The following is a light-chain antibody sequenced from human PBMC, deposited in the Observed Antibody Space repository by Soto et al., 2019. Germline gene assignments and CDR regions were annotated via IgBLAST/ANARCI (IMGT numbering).Light chain of an antibody. CDR1: SSNIGSNA. CDR3: AAWDGSLNAYV. CDR2: TDN. V-gene: IGLV1-44*01. J-gene: IGLJ1*01. Sequence: QAVLTQPPSASGTPGQRVTISCSGSSSNIGSNAVNWYQQFPGTAPKLLNYTDNQRPSGVPDRFSGSKSGTSASLAISGLQSEDEADYFCAAWDGSLNAYVFGTGTKVTVL.